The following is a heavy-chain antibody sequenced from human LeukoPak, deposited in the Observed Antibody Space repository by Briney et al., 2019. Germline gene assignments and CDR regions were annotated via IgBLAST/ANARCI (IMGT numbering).Heavy chain of an antibody. CDR3: AKHRRDLLSYSLFDY. CDR1: GFTFNNYA. CDR2: ISGSGDST. D-gene: IGHD1-26*01. Sequence: GGSLRLSCAASGFTFNNYAMSWVRQAPGKGLEWVLGISGSGDSTYYADSVKGRFTISRDNSKNTLFLQMSSLRAEDTAVYYCAKHRRDLLSYSLFDYWGQGSLVTVSS. V-gene: IGHV3-23*01. J-gene: IGHJ4*02.